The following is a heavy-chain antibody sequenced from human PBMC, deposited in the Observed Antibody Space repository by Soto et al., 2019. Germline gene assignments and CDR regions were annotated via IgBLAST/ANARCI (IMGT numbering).Heavy chain of an antibody. D-gene: IGHD5-18*01. J-gene: IGHJ6*02. Sequence: GGSLRLSCAASGFTFSSYSMNWVRQAPGKGLEWVSSISSSSSYIYYADSVKGRFTISRDNAKNSLYLQMNSLRAEDTAVYYCVRDHGDTAMVLAYYYYYGMDVWGQGTTVTVSS. CDR2: ISSSSSYI. CDR1: GFTFSSYS. CDR3: VRDHGDTAMVLAYYYYYGMDV. V-gene: IGHV3-21*01.